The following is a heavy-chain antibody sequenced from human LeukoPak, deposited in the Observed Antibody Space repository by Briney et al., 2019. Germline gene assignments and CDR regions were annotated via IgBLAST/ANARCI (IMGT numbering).Heavy chain of an antibody. V-gene: IGHV3-48*02. CDR2: MTSDTRTI. CDR3: VRSVEGNFDH. CDR1: GFTFSIYS. Sequence: GGSLRLSCAASGFTFSIYSMNWVRQAPGKGLEWVSYMTSDTRTIYYADSVRGRFTISRDNAKNSLYLQMNSLRDDDMAIYYCVRSVEGNFDHWGQGTLVTVSS. J-gene: IGHJ4*02.